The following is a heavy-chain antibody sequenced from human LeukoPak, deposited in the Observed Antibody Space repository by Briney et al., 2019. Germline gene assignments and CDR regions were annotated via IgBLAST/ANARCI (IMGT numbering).Heavy chain of an antibody. V-gene: IGHV1-2*02. CDR1: GYTFTGYY. J-gene: IGHJ4*02. Sequence: ASVKVSCKASGYTFTGYYLHWVRQAPGQGLEWVGWINPNSGGTNYAQKFQGKVTMTRDTSINTIYMELSRLRSDDTAVYYCSREDYWGQGTLVTVSS. CDR3: SREDY. CDR2: INPNSGGT.